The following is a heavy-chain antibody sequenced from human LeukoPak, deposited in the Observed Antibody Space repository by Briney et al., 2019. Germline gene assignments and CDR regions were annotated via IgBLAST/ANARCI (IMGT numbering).Heavy chain of an antibody. CDR1: GYTFTSFD. CDR2: MNPNSDNT. CDR3: ARGYCSSTSCYTMDHWFDP. D-gene: IGHD2-2*02. V-gene: IGHV1-8*03. J-gene: IGHJ5*02. Sequence: ASVKVSCKASGYTFTSFDINWVRQATGQGLEWMGWMNPNSDNTGYAQKFQGRVTITRNTSISTAYMDLSSLKSEDTAVYYCARGYCSSTSCYTMDHWFDPWGQGTLVTVSS.